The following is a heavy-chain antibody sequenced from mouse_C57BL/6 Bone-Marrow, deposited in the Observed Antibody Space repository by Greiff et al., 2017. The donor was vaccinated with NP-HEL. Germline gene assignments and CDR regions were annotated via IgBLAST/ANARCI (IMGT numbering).Heavy chain of an antibody. V-gene: IGHV3-6*01. J-gene: IGHJ1*03. CDR1: GYSITSGYY. D-gene: IGHD1-1*01. CDR3: ARNYGSSYWYFDV. CDR2: ISYDGSN. Sequence: EVQLQQSGPGLVKPSQSLSLTCSVTGYSITSGYYWNWIRQFPGNKLEWMGYISYDGSNNYNPSLKNRTSMTGDTSKNQFFLKLNSVTTEDTATYYCARNYGSSYWYFDVWGTGTTVTVSS.